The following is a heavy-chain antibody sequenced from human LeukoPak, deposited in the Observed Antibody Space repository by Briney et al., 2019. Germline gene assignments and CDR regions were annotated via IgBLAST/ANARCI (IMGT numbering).Heavy chain of an antibody. CDR3: ARDQEG. Sequence: SETLSLTCAVYGGSFSGYYWSWIRQPPGKGLEWIGEINHSGSTNYNPSLKSRVTISVDTSKNQFSLKLSSVTAADTAVYYCARDQEGWGQGTLVTVSS. CDR1: GGSFSGYY. J-gene: IGHJ4*02. CDR2: INHSGST. V-gene: IGHV4-34*01.